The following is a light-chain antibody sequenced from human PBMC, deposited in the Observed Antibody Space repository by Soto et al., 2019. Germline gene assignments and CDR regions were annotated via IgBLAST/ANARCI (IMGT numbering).Light chain of an antibody. Sequence: QSALPQPASVSGSPGQSITISCTGTSSDVGGYNYVSWYQQHPGKAPKHMIYDVSNRPSGVSNRFSGSKSANTASLTISGLQAEDEADYDCSSYTGSSTYVVFVGGTKLTVL. V-gene: IGLV2-14*01. CDR3: SSYTGSSTYVV. CDR2: DVS. J-gene: IGLJ2*01. CDR1: SSDVGGYNY.